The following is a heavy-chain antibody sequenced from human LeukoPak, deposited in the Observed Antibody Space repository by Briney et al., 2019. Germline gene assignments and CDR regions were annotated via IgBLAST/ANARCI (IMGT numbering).Heavy chain of an antibody. V-gene: IGHV1-46*01. D-gene: IGHD3-9*01. CDR1: GYTFTGYY. Sequence: ASVKVSCKASGYTFTGYYMHWVRQAPGQGLEWMGIISPSDGGTTYARKFQGRVTMTRDTSTSTVYMELSSLRSEDTAMYYCAREYILTRYPLDYWGQGTLVTVSS. CDR3: AREYILTRYPLDY. J-gene: IGHJ4*02. CDR2: ISPSDGGT.